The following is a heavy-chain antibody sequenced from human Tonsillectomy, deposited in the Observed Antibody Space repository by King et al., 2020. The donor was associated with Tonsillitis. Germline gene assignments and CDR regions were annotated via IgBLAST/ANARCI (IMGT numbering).Heavy chain of an antibody. CDR3: TRPGGWYGEGCF. CDR1: GFIFSGSA. V-gene: IGHV3-73*02. D-gene: IGHD6-19*01. Sequence: VQLVESGGGLVQPGGSLKLSCAASGFIFSGSAMHWVRQASGKGLEWVGRVRSKANNYATTYSVSVEGRFTISRDDSKNTAYLQMNSLRSEDTAVYYCTRPGGWYGEGCFWGQGTLVTVSS. CDR2: VRSKANNYAT. J-gene: IGHJ4*02.